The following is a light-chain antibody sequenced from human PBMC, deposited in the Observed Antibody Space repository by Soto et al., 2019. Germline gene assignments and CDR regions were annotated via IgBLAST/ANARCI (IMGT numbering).Light chain of an antibody. V-gene: IGLV2-11*01. CDR3: CSYAGSSPYV. CDR2: DVS. CDR1: SSDVGGYNY. Sequence: QSALTQPRSVSGSPGQSVTISCTGTSSDVGGYNYVSWYQQHPGKAPKLMIYDVSKRPSGVLDRFSGSKSGNTASLTISGLQAEDEADYYCCSYAGSSPYVFGTGTKVTVL. J-gene: IGLJ1*01.